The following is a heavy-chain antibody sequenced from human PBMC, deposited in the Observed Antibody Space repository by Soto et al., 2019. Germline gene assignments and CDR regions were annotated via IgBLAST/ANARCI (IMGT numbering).Heavy chain of an antibody. CDR3: VASSGRLVASP. CDR1: GFTVSSNY. D-gene: IGHD5-12*01. CDR2: IYSGGST. Sequence: GGSLRLSCAASGFTVSSNYMSWVRQAPGKGLEWVSVIYSGGSTYYADSVKGRFTISRDNSKNTLYLQMNSLRVDDTAVYYCVASSGRLVASPWGQGTKVTVSS. J-gene: IGHJ6*02. V-gene: IGHV3-66*01.